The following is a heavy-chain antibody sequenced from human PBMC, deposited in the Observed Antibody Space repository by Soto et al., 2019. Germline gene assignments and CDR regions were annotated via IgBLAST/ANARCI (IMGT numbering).Heavy chain of an antibody. Sequence: EVQLLESGGGLVQPGESLRLSCAASGFTFSSYAMSWVRQAPGKGLEWVSVISGSDDSTYYADSVKGRFTTSRDNSKNTLYRQMNSLRAEDTAVYYCAKRSSSSTFDYWGQGTLVTFSS. CDR1: GFTFSSYA. D-gene: IGHD6-6*01. J-gene: IGHJ4*02. CDR3: AKRSSSSTFDY. CDR2: ISGSDDST. V-gene: IGHV3-23*01.